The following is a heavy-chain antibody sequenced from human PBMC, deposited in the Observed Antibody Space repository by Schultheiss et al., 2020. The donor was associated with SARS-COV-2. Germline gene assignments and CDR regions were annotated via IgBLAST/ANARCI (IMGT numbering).Heavy chain of an antibody. Sequence: GGSLRLSCAASGFTFSSYGTGWVRQAPGKGLEWVSGISGSGGGTYYVDSVKGRFTISRDTSKNTLYLQMSSLRAEDTAVYYCAKAFTVTWPHRFDYWGQGTLVTVSS. CDR1: GFTFSSYG. V-gene: IGHV3-23*01. CDR2: ISGSGGGT. J-gene: IGHJ4*02. CDR3: AKAFTVTWPHRFDY. D-gene: IGHD4-11*01.